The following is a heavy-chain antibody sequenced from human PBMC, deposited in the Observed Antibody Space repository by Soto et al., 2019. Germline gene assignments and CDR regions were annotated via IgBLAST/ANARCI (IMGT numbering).Heavy chain of an antibody. D-gene: IGHD2-15*01. CDR2: IDTSYSYS. V-gene: IGHV5-10-1*01. CDR3: ARYCSSSSCSQLYGMDV. Sequence: PGESLKISCKGSGYSLTKYWIIWVRQVPGKGLEWMGRIDTSYSYSHYSPSFQGHVTISVDKSISTGYLQWSSLKASDTAMYYCARYCSSSSCSQLYGMDVWGQGTTVTVSS. J-gene: IGHJ6*02. CDR1: GYSLTKYW.